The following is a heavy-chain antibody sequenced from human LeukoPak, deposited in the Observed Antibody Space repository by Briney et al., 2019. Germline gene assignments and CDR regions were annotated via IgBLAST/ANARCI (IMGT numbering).Heavy chain of an antibody. D-gene: IGHD2-2*01. CDR1: GYTFTGYY. CDR3: ARDHRYCSSTSCYNWFDP. J-gene: IGHJ5*02. V-gene: IGHV1-2*02. Sequence: GASVKVSCKASGYTFTGYYMHWVRQAPGQGLEWMGWINPNSGGTNYAQKFQGRVTMTRDTSISTAYMELSRLRSDDTAVYYCARDHRYCSSTSCYNWFDPWGQGTLVTVPS. CDR2: INPNSGGT.